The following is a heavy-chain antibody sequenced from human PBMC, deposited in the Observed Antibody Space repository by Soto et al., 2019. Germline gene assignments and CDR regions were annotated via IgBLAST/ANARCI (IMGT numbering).Heavy chain of an antibody. CDR2: FNPHDSDT. D-gene: IGHD3-9*01. CDR1: GYNFNTHW. J-gene: IGHJ4*02. V-gene: IGHV5-51*01. Sequence: PGESLKISCKTSGYNFNTHWIGWLRQLPGKGLEWMGIFNPHDSDTMFGPSFEGQVTMSADKSTSTAYLQWSSLKASDTAMYYCARRILHDVLSTNYYIEFWGQGTLVTVSS. CDR3: ARRILHDVLSTNYYIEF.